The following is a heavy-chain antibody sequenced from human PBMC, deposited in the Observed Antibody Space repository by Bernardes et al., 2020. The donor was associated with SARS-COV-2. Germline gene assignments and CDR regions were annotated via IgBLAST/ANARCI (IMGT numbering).Heavy chain of an antibody. CDR2: INAGNGNT. V-gene: IGHV1-3*01. CDR3: ARDYTAMTYFNY. J-gene: IGHJ4*02. CDR1: GYTFTSYA. D-gene: IGHD5-18*01. Sequence: ASVKVSCKASGYTFTSYAMHCARQAPGHRLEWMGWINAGNGNTKYSQKFQGRVTITRDTSASTAYMELSSLRSEDTAVYYCARDYTAMTYFNYWGQGTLVTVSS.